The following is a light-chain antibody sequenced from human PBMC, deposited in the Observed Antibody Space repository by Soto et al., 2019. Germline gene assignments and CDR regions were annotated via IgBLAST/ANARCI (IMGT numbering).Light chain of an antibody. CDR2: GAS. CDR1: QSVSSSY. J-gene: IGKJ1*01. Sequence: EIVLTQSPGTLSLSPGARATLSCRASQSVSSSYLAWYQQKPGQAPRLLIYGASSRATGIPDRFSGSGSGTDFTITISRLEPEDCEVYDGQQYGSSPPTFGQGTKVDIK. V-gene: IGKV3-20*01. CDR3: QQYGSSPPT.